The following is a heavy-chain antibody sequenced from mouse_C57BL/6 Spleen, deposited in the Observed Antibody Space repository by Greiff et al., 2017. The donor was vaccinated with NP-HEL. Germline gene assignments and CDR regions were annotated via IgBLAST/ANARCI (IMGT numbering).Heavy chain of an antibody. CDR1: GYTFTDHT. J-gene: IGHJ2*01. D-gene: IGHD2-4*01. CDR3: APIYYDYGYYLDY. Sequence: VQLQQSDAELVKPGASVKISCKVSGYTFTDHTIHWMKQRPEQGLEWIGYIYPRDGSTKYNEKFKGKATLTADKSSSTAYMQLNSLTSEDSAVYFCAPIYYDYGYYLDYWGQGTTLTVSS. CDR2: IYPRDGST. V-gene: IGHV1-78*01.